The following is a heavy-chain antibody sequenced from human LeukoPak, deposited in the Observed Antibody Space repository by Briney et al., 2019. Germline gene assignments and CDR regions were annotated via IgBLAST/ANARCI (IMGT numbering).Heavy chain of an antibody. CDR3: ARRYCSSTSCNPYFFDF. D-gene: IGHD2-2*01. J-gene: IGHJ4*02. CDR1: GYTFTNYY. Sequence: GESLKSSCKGSGYTFTNYYIGWVRQMPGKGLEWMGIISPGDSGARYSPSFQGQVTISADKSISTAFLRWSSLKASDSAIYYCARRYCSSTSCNPYFFDFWGQGTLVTVSS. V-gene: IGHV5-51*01. CDR2: ISPGDSGA.